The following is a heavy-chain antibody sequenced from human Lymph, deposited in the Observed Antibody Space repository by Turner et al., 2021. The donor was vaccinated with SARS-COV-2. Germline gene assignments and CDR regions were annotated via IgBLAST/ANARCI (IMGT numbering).Heavy chain of an antibody. CDR1: GFTFSSYA. D-gene: IGHD3-22*01. J-gene: IGHJ4*02. Sequence: EVQLLESGGGLVQPGGSLRLSCACSGFTFSSYAMSWVRQAPGKGLEWVSAISGSGGDTYYADSVKGRFTISRDNSKNTLYLQMNSLRAEDTAVYYCAKGVRGAMIVVVIPYFDYWGQGTLVTVSS. CDR2: ISGSGGDT. V-gene: IGHV3-23*01. CDR3: AKGVRGAMIVVVIPYFDY.